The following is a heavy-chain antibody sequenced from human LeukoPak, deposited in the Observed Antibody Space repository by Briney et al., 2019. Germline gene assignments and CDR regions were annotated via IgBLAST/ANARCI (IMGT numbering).Heavy chain of an antibody. CDR2: ISYDGSNK. Sequence: GRSLRLSCAASGFTFSSYGMHWVRQAPGKGLEWVAVISYDGSNKYYADSVKGRFTISRDNSKNTLYLQMNSLRAEDTAVNYCAKAIWVAATSSWFCLDYWGQGTLVTVSS. CDR1: GFTFSSYG. CDR3: AKAIWVAATSSWFCLDY. V-gene: IGHV3-30*18. J-gene: IGHJ4*02. D-gene: IGHD3-10*01.